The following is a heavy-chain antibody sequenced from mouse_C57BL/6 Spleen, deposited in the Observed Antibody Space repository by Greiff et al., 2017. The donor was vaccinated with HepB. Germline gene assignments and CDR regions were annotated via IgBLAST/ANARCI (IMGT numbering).Heavy chain of an antibody. CDR1: GYAFSSSW. CDR3: ARVYYYGSSCVYYYAMDY. J-gene: IGHJ4*01. V-gene: IGHV1-82*01. Sequence: QVQLKESGPELVKPGASVKISCKASGYAFSSSWMNWVKQRPGKGLEWIGRIYPGDGDTNYNGKFKGKATLTADKSSSTAYMQLSSLTSEDSAVYFCARVYYYGSSCVYYYAMDYWGQGTSVTVSS. CDR2: IYPGDGDT. D-gene: IGHD1-1*01.